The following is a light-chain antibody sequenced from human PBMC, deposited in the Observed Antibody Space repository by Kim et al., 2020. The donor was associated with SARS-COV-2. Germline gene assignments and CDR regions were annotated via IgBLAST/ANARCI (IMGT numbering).Light chain of an antibody. CDR2: RTS. CDR1: QSISSW. Sequence: DIQMTQSPSTLSASVGDRVTITCRASQSISSWLAWYQQKPGKAPNLLIYRTSYLESGVPSRFSGSGSGTEFTLTISSLQPDDFATYYCQQYNNYPRTFGQGTKLEIK. V-gene: IGKV1-5*03. CDR3: QQYNNYPRT. J-gene: IGKJ2*01.